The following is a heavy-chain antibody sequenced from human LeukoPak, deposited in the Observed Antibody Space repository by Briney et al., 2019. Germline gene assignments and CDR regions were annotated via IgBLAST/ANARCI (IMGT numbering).Heavy chain of an antibody. Sequence: GRSLRLSCTTSGFTFGDYAMTWVRQAPGKGLEWVGFIRSKAYGGTTEYAASVKGRFTISRDESKSIAYLQMNSLKTEDTAMYYCTRGSRNYIWNIMGDYWGQGTLVTVSS. CDR3: TRGSRNYIWNIMGDY. D-gene: IGHD1/OR15-1a*01. V-gene: IGHV3-49*04. CDR1: GFTFGDYA. J-gene: IGHJ4*02. CDR2: IRSKAYGGTT.